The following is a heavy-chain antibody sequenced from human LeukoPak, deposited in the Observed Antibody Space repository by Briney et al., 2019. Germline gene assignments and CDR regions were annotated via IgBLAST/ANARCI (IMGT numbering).Heavy chain of an antibody. CDR2: INHSGST. J-gene: IGHJ4*02. CDR1: GGSFSGCY. CDR3: ARSRIVGASPPNY. Sequence: ETLSLTCAVYGGSFSGCYWSWIRQPPGKGLEWIGEINHSGSTNYNPSLKSRVTISVDTSKNQFSLKLSSVTAADTAVYYCARSRIVGASPPNYWGQGTLVTVSS. D-gene: IGHD1-26*01. V-gene: IGHV4-34*01.